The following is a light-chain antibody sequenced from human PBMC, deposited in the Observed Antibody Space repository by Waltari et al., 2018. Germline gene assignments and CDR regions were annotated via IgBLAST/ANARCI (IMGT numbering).Light chain of an antibody. CDR3: QQRNNYPPT. Sequence: DIQLTQSPSSLSASVGDRVTITCRASQGISSYFAWYQQKPGKAPKLLIYKASSLQSGVPSRFSGSGSGTEFTLTISSLQPEDFAIYYCQQRNNYPPTFGQGTKVEIK. CDR1: QGISSY. CDR2: KAS. V-gene: IGKV1-9*01. J-gene: IGKJ1*01.